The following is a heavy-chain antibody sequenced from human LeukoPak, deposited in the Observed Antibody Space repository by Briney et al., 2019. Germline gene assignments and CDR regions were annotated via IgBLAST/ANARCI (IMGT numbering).Heavy chain of an antibody. V-gene: IGHV3-53*01. CDR2: IYSGGST. CDR1: GFTVSSNY. CDR3: ARDSYCSGGSCYGKVYYMDV. Sequence: GGSLRLSCAASGFTVSSNYMSWVRQAPGKGLEWLSVIYSGGSTYYADSVKGRFTISRDNSKNTLYLQMNSLRAEDTAVYYCARDSYCSGGSCYGKVYYMDVWGKGTTVTVSS. D-gene: IGHD2-15*01. J-gene: IGHJ6*03.